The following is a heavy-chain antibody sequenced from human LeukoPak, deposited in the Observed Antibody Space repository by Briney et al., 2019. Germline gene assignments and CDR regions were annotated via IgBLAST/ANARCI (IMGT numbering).Heavy chain of an antibody. CDR1: GYTFINHD. D-gene: IGHD3-16*01. Sequence: ASVKVSCKGYGYTFINHDIDWVRQAAGQGLEWMGWMNSNSGNTGYAQKLQGRVTFTRDTSISTAYMELYSLTSDDTAVYYCARGGGSQGRDWFAPWGQGPLVTVSS. CDR3: ARGGGSQGRDWFAP. J-gene: IGHJ5*02. CDR2: MNSNSGNT. V-gene: IGHV1-8*03.